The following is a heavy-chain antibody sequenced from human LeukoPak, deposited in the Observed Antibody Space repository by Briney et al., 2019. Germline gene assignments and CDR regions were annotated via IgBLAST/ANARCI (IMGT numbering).Heavy chain of an antibody. CDR2: IYSGGAI. Sequence: GGSLRLSCEASGFSIRTYYMSWVRQVPGKGLEWVSVIYSGGAIRYADSVKGRFTFSRDNFKYTLNLQMNSLRADDTAVYYCVRAVHHNFYSDSSGYYGDAFDVWGQGTVVTVSS. D-gene: IGHD3-22*01. CDR3: VRAVHHNFYSDSSGYYGDAFDV. CDR1: GFSIRTYY. V-gene: IGHV3-53*01. J-gene: IGHJ3*01.